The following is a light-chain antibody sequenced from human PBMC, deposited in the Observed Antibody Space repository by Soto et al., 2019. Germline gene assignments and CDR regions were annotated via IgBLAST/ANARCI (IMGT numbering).Light chain of an antibody. CDR1: SSDVGAYNY. Sequence: QSARTQPASVSGSPGQSITISCTGTSSDVGAYNYVSWYQQYPGKAPKLMISEVSNRPSGVSNRFSGSKSGNTASLTISGLQAEDEANYYCTSYTTSSTWVFGGATKLTVL. J-gene: IGLJ3*02. V-gene: IGLV2-14*01. CDR2: EVS. CDR3: TSYTTSSTWV.